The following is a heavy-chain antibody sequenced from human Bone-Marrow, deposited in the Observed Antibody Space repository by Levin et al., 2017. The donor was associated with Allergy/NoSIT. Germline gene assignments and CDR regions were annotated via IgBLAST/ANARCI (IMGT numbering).Heavy chain of an antibody. CDR3: ARDKKAQYYDILTGYYIPSYYFDY. CDR1: GGSISSGSYY. D-gene: IGHD3-9*01. CDR2: IYTSGST. Sequence: SETLSLTCTVSGGSISSGSYYWSWIRQPAGKGLEWIGRIYTSGSTNYNPSLKSRVTISVDTSKNQFSLKLSSVTAADTAVYYCARDKKAQYYDILTGYYIPSYYFDYWGQGTLVTVSS. J-gene: IGHJ4*02. V-gene: IGHV4-61*02.